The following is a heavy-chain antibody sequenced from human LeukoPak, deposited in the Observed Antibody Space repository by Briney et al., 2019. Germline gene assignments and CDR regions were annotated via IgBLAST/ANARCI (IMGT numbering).Heavy chain of an antibody. CDR2: IIPIFGTA. Sequence: SVKVSCKASGGTFSSYAISWVRQAPGQGLEWMGGIIPIFGTANYAQKFQGRVTITADESTSTAYMELSSLRSEDTAVYYCARRNYYDILTGYYSYGMDVWGKGTTVTVSS. CDR3: ARRNYYDILTGYYSYGMDV. D-gene: IGHD3-9*01. CDR1: GGTFSSYA. V-gene: IGHV1-69*01. J-gene: IGHJ6*04.